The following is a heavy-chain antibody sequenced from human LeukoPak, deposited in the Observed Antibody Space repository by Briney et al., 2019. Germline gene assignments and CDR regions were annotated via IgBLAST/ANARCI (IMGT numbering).Heavy chain of an antibody. Sequence: PGGSLRLLCAASVFSFSAYAMSWVRQAPGKCLEWVSFIGASGGTIYYAASVKGRFTISRDNSKNTLYLQMNSLRAEDTAVYCCAKNRGTGWQFYFDYWGQGTLVTVSS. CDR2: IGASGGTI. CDR3: AKNRGTGWQFYFDY. V-gene: IGHV3-23*01. J-gene: IGHJ4*02. CDR1: VFSFSAYA. D-gene: IGHD3/OR15-3a*01.